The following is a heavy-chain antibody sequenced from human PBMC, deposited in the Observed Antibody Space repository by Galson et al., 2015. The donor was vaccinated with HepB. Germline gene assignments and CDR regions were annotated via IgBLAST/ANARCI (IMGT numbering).Heavy chain of an antibody. D-gene: IGHD6-6*01. CDR3: ARPMTLYSSSAPLDV. J-gene: IGHJ6*02. CDR2: IYPGDSDT. Sequence: QSGAEVKKPGESLKISCKGSGYSFTTYWIGWLRQMPGKGLEWMGIIYPGDSDTRYNPSFQGQVTISADKSVSTAYLQWSSLKASDTATYYCARPMTLYSSSAPLDVWGQGTTVTVSS. CDR1: GYSFTTYW. V-gene: IGHV5-51*03.